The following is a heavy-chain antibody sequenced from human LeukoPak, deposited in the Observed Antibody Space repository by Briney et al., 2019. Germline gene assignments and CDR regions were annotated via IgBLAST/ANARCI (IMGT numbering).Heavy chain of an antibody. CDR3: ARDRYYDSSGYITVDY. CDR1: GYTFTSYG. D-gene: IGHD3-22*01. CDR2: ISAYNGNT. Sequence: ASVKVSCKASGYTFTSYGISWVRQAPGQGLEWMGWISAYNGNTNYAQKLQGRVTMTTDTSTSTAHMELRSLRSDDTAVYYCARDRYYDSSGYITVDYWGQGTLVTVSS. J-gene: IGHJ4*02. V-gene: IGHV1-18*01.